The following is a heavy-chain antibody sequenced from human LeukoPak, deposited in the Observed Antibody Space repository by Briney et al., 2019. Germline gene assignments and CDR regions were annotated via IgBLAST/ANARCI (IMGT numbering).Heavy chain of an antibody. CDR1: GGSISSYY. Sequence: SETLSLTCTVSGGSISSYYWSWIRQPPGKGLEWIGYIYYSGSTNFNPSLKSRVTISVDTSKNQFSLKLSSVTAADTAVYYCARDVGGWYDYWGQGTLVTVSS. J-gene: IGHJ4*02. CDR3: ARDVGGWYDY. CDR2: IYYSGST. V-gene: IGHV4-59*01. D-gene: IGHD6-19*01.